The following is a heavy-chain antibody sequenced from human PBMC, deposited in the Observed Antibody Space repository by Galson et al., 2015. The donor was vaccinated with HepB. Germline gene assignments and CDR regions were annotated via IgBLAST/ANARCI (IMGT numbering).Heavy chain of an antibody. J-gene: IGHJ4*02. CDR3: AYANGPIGY. D-gene: IGHD4-17*01. CDR1: GFSLSTSGVG. Sequence: PALVKPTQTLTLTCTVSGFSLSTSGVGVGWIRQPPGKALEWLALIYWDDDKRYSPSLKSRLTITKDTSKNQVVLTMTNMDPVDTATYHCAYANGPIGYWGQGTLVTVSS. V-gene: IGHV2-5*02. CDR2: IYWDDDK.